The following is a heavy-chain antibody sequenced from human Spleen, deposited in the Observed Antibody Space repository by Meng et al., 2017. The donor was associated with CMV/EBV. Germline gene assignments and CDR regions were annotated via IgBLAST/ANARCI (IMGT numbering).Heavy chain of an antibody. CDR3: ARDQGYYDFWSGYSSYYYYGMDV. Sequence: GSLRLSCAVYGGSFSGYYWSWIRQPPGKGLEWIGEINHSGSTNYNPSLKSRVTISVDTSKNQFSLKLSSVTAADTAVYYCARDQGYYDFWSGYSSYYYYGMDVWGQGTTVTVSS. J-gene: IGHJ6*02. V-gene: IGHV4-34*01. CDR2: INHSGST. D-gene: IGHD3-3*01. CDR1: GGSFSGYY.